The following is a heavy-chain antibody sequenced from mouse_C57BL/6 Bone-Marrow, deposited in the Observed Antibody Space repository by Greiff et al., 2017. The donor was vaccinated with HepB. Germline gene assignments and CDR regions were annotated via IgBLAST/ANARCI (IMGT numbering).Heavy chain of an antibody. CDR2: ISSGGDYI. J-gene: IGHJ1*03. D-gene: IGHD1-1*01. CDR3: TRDGLLRSLYWYFDV. V-gene: IGHV5-9-1*02. CDR1: GFTFSSYA. Sequence: EVKLMESGEGLVKPGGSLKLSCAASGFTFSSYAMSWVRQTPEKRLEWVAYISSGGDYIYYADTVKGRFTISRDNARNTLYLQMSSLKSEDTAMYYCTRDGLLRSLYWYFDVWGTGTTVTVSS.